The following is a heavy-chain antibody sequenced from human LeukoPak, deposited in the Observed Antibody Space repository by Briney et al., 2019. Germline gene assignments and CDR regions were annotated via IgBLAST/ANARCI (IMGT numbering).Heavy chain of an antibody. Sequence: GGSLRLSCAASRFTVSGNYMSWVRQAPGKGLEWVSVIYAGGSTYYTDSVKGRFTISRDFSQNTVYLQMNSLRAEDTAVYYCARGTPGNWNFDLWGRGTLVTVSS. CDR2: IYAGGST. CDR3: ARGTPGNWNFDL. J-gene: IGHJ2*01. V-gene: IGHV3-66*02. CDR1: RFTVSGNY. D-gene: IGHD2-15*01.